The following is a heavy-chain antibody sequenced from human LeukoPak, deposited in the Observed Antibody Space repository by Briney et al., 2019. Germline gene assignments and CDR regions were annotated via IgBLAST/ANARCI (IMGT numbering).Heavy chain of an antibody. CDR3: AKAPRFDP. CDR1: GYTFSSYG. V-gene: IGHV3-30*18. J-gene: IGHJ5*02. CDR2: ISYDGSNK. Sequence: GGSLRLSCGASGYTFSSYGMHWVRQAPGKGLEWVAVISYDGSNKYYADSVKGLFTISRDNSKNTLYLQMNSLRAEDTSLSYCAKAPRFDPWGQGTLVTVSS.